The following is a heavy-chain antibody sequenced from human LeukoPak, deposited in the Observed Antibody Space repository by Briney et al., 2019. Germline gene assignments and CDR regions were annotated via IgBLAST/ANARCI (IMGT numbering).Heavy chain of an antibody. CDR2: IYYTEST. J-gene: IGHJ5*02. CDR1: GGSISSSSYY. V-gene: IGHV4-39*01. Sequence: SETLSLTCTVSGGSISSSSYYWGWLRQPPGKGLEWIGSIYYTESTYYNPSLKSRVTIYIDTSKDQFSLRLRSVTAADTAVYYCARHVEGFCFGSDGWGIDPWGQGTLVIVSS. CDR3: ARHVEGFCFGSDGWGIDP. D-gene: IGHD3-10*01.